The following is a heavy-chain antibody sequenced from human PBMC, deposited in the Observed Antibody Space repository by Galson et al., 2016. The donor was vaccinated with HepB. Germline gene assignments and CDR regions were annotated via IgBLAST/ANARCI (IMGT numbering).Heavy chain of an antibody. D-gene: IGHD1-14*01. J-gene: IGHJ4*02. CDR1: GLPFSDSY. V-gene: IGHV3-7*01. Sequence: SLRLSCAASGLPFSDSYMSWIRQAPGKGLEWVANIKEDGSDMFRVESVRGRFIISRDNTKNSLHLRMDSLRVDDTAIYYCARFVEPDSSFDLWGQGTLVIVSS. CDR3: ARFVEPDSSFDL. CDR2: IKEDGSDM.